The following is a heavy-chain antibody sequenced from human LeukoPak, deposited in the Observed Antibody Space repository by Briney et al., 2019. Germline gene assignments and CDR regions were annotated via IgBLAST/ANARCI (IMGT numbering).Heavy chain of an antibody. Sequence: PGGSLRLSCAASGFTVSRNYMSRVRQAPRKGLEWVSVIYSGGNTYYADFVKGRFTISRDNSKNTLYLQINSLTAEDTAVYYCANLPRGDYWGLGTLVTVSS. J-gene: IGHJ4*02. D-gene: IGHD3-10*01. CDR2: IYSGGNT. CDR1: GFTVSRNY. CDR3: ANLPRGDY. V-gene: IGHV3-53*01.